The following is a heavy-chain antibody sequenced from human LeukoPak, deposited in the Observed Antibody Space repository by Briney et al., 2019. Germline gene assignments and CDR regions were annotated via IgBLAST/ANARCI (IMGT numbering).Heavy chain of an antibody. CDR1: GFSLSSYA. CDR3: ARHHNLIAVAGYYYYYYYMDV. V-gene: IGHV3-23*01. D-gene: IGHD6-19*01. J-gene: IGHJ6*03. CDR2: ISSTDAGT. Sequence: HPGGSLRLSCAASGFSLSSYAMSWVRQAPGKGLEWVSAISSTDAGTYHADSVRGRFTISRDSSKNTLYLQMNSLRAEDTAVYYCARHHNLIAVAGYYYYYYYMDVWGKGTTVTISS.